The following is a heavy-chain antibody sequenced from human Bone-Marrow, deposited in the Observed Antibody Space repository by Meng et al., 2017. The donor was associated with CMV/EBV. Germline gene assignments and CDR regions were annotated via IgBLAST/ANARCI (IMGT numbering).Heavy chain of an antibody. CDR3: ARYYYGMDV. V-gene: IGHV3-11*01. Sequence: GESLKISCAASGFTFSDYYMSWIRQAPGKGLEWVSYISSSGSTIYYADSVKGRFTISRDNSKNTLYLQMNSLRAEDTAVYYCARYYYGMDVWGQGTTVTVSS. J-gene: IGHJ6*02. CDR1: GFTFSDYY. CDR2: ISSSGSTI.